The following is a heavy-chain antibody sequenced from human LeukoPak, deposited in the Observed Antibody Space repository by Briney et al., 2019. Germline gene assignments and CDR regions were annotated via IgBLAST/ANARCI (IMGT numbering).Heavy chain of an antibody. D-gene: IGHD2-2*01. Sequence: SETLSLTCAVSGGSISSGGYSWSWIRQPPGKGLEWIGYIYHSGSTYYNPSHKSRVTISVDRSKNQFSLKLSSVTAADTAVYCCARGHQLLRLDIWGQGTMVTVSS. J-gene: IGHJ3*02. CDR2: IYHSGST. V-gene: IGHV4-30-2*01. CDR3: ARGHQLLRLDI. CDR1: GGSISSGGYS.